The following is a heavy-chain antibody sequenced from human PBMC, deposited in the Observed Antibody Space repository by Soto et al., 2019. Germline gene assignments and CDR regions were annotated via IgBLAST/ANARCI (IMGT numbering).Heavy chain of an antibody. J-gene: IGHJ4*02. CDR1: GYPFTTYG. D-gene: IGHD3-3*01. CDR2: ISTYNGNT. CDR3: ARVMTTFGVVSKGPDH. V-gene: IGHV1-18*04. Sequence: QVQLVQSGDEVKKPGASVKVSCKASGYPFTTYGITWVRQAPGQGLEWMGWISTYNGNTNYAQSLQCRVNMTRETSSTTAYMELRSLRSDDTAVYYCARVMTTFGVVSKGPDHWGQGTLVTVSS.